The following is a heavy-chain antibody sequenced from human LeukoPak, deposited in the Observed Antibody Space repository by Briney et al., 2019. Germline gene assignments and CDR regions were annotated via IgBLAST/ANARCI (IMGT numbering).Heavy chain of an antibody. CDR2: IRSKAYGGTT. Sequence: GGSLRLSCTASGLTFGDYSMNWVRQAPGKGLEWVGFIRSKAYGGTTEYAASVKGRFTISGDDSKSIAYLQMNSLKTEDTAVYYCTRGRRATHDYWGQGTLVTVSS. J-gene: IGHJ4*02. CDR3: TRGRRATHDY. V-gene: IGHV3-49*04. CDR1: GLTFGDYS. D-gene: IGHD1-26*01.